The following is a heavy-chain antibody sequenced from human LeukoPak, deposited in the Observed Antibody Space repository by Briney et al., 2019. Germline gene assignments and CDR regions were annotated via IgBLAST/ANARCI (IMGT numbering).Heavy chain of an antibody. CDR1: GFTFSSYW. J-gene: IGHJ4*02. CDR3: ARTLHDFWSGYASYFDY. CDR2: IKQEVSEK. D-gene: IGHD3-3*01. Sequence: GGSLRLSCAASGFTFSSYWMSWVRQAPGKGLEWVANIKQEVSEKYYVDSVKGGFTISRDNAKTSLYLQMNSLRAEDTAVYYCARTLHDFWSGYASYFDYRGQGTLVTVSS. V-gene: IGHV3-7*01.